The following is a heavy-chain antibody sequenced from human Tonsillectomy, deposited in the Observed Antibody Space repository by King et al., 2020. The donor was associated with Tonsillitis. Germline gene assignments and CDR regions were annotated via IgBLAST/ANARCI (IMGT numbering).Heavy chain of an antibody. J-gene: IGHJ5*02. D-gene: IGHD3-10*01. CDR1: GFIFSGSS. Sequence: QLVQSGGGVVQPGRSLRLSCAVSGFIFSGSSMHWVRQAPGKGLEWVAVILPEGNIKYYADTVKGGFTISRDNPKNTLYLEVNSLRAEDTAVYYCARDDGCGSETYVRSWGQGTLVTVSS. V-gene: IGHV3-30-3*01. CDR2: ILPEGNIK. CDR3: ARDDGCGSETYVRS.